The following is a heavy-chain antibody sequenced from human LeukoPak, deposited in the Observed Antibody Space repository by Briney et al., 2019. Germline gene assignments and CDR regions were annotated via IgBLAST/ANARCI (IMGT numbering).Heavy chain of an antibody. CDR1: GGSISSYY. D-gene: IGHD3-22*01. J-gene: IGHJ4*02. CDR2: IYYSGST. V-gene: IGHV4-59*01. CDR3: ARGDYYDSSGYYLQAFDY. Sequence: PSETLSLTCTVSGGSISSYYWSWIRQPPGKGLEWIGYIYYSGSTNYNPSLKSRVTISVDTSKNQFSLKLSSVTAADTAVYYCARGDYYDSSGYYLQAFDYWGQGTLVTVSS.